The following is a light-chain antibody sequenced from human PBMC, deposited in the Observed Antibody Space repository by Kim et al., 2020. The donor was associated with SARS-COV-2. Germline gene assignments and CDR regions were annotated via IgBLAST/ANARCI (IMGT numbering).Light chain of an antibody. J-gene: IGLJ1*01. CDR1: SSDVGTYNY. V-gene: IGLV2-14*03. CDR2: DVF. Sequence: QSALTQPASVSGSPGQSITISCTGTSSDVGTYNYVSWYQQSSGKAPKLMIYDVFKRPSGVPNRFSGSNSGNTASLTISGLQAEDEADYYCTSYRNSGYVFGTGTKVTVL. CDR3: TSYRNSGYV.